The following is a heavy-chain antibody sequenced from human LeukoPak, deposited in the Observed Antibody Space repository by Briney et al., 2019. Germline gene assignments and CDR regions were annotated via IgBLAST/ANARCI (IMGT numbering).Heavy chain of an antibody. CDR2: IKPDGSEK. J-gene: IGHJ4*02. V-gene: IGHV3-7*04. CDR1: GFTFRHYW. CDR3: ARVVGTDEGADY. Sequence: PGGSLRLSCAASGFTFRHYWMNWVREASGKGLDWVANIKPDGSEKRYADSVKGRFTISRDNAENSLYLQMNSLRAEDTAVYYCARVVGTDEGADYWGQGTLVTVSS. D-gene: IGHD1-7*01.